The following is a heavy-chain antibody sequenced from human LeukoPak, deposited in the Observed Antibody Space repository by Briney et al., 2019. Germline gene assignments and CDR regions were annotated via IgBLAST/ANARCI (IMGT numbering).Heavy chain of an antibody. CDR3: ARDYGSGSYLREYYYMDV. J-gene: IGHJ6*03. D-gene: IGHD3-10*01. CDR2: MNPNSGNT. Sequence: ASVKVSCKASGYTFTGYYMHWVRQAPGQGLEWMGWMNPNSGNTGYAQKFQGRVTMTRNTSISTAYMELSSLRSEDTAVYYCARDYGSGSYLREYYYMDVWGKGTTVTISS. CDR1: GYTFTGYY. V-gene: IGHV1-8*02.